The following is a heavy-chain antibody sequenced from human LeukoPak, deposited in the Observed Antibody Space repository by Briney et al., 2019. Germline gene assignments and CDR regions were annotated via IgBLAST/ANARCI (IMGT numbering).Heavy chain of an antibody. CDR1: GYTFTSYY. CDR3: ARGEMITFGGVIVISTFDI. CDR2: INPSGGST. V-gene: IGHV1-46*01. J-gene: IGHJ3*02. D-gene: IGHD3-16*02. Sequence: ASVKVSCKASGYTFTSYYMHWVRQAPGQGLEWMGIINPSGGSTSYAQKFQGRVTMTRDTSTSTVYMELSRLRSDDTAVYYCARGEMITFGGVIVISTFDIWGQGTMVTVS.